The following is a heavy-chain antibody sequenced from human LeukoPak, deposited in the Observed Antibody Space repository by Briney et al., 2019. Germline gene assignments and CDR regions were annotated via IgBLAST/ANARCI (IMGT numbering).Heavy chain of an antibody. J-gene: IGHJ4*02. CDR1: GYSFTNYW. CDR3: ARHDQGLDCSGGSCYSYYFDY. V-gene: IGHV5-51*01. CDR2: IYPGDSDT. D-gene: IGHD2-15*01. Sequence: GESLKISCKGSGYSFTNYWIGWVRQMPGKGLEWVGIIYPGDSDTRYSPSFQGQVTISADKSISTAYLQWSSLKASDTAMYYCARHDQGLDCSGGSCYSYYFDYWGQGTLVTVSS.